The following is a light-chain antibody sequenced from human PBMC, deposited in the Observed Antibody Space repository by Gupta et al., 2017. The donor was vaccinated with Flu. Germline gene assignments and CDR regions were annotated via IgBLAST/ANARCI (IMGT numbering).Light chain of an antibody. Sequence: SLPLPCTGTSSDVGNYEYVSWYQQHPGKAPKLMIYDVSRRPSGVPDRFSGSKSGNTASLTVSGLQADDEAVYYCCSYAGTFTFVFGTGTKVTVL. CDR1: SSDVGNYEY. V-gene: IGLV2-11*03. CDR2: DVS. J-gene: IGLJ1*01. CDR3: CSYAGTFTFV.